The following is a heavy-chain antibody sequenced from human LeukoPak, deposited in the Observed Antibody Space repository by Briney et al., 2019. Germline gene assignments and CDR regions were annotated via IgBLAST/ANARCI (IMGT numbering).Heavy chain of an antibody. V-gene: IGHV3-9*01. Sequence: HPGRSLRLSCAASGFTFDDYAMHWVRQAPGKGLEWVSGISWNSGSIGYADSVKGRFTISRDNAKNSLYLQMNSLRAEDTALYYCANIDYWGQGTLVTVSS. CDR3: ANIDY. CDR1: GFTFDDYA. J-gene: IGHJ4*02. CDR2: ISWNSGSI.